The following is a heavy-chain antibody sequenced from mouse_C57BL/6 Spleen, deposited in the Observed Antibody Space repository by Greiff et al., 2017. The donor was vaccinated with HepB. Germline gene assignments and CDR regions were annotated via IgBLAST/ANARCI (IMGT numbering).Heavy chain of an antibody. J-gene: IGHJ1*03. V-gene: IGHV1-80*01. CDR1: GYSFSSYW. Sequence: QVQLQQSGAELVKPGASVKLSCTASGYSFSSYWMNWVKQRPGKGLEWIGQIYPGDGDTNYNGKFKGKVTLTADKSSSTAYMQLSSLTSEDSAVYFCARSIYDYDDWDFDVWGTGTTVTVSS. D-gene: IGHD2-4*01. CDR3: ARSIYDYDDWDFDV. CDR2: IYPGDGDT.